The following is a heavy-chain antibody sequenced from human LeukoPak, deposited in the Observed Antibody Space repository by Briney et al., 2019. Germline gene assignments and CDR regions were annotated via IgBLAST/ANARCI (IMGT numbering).Heavy chain of an antibody. CDR2: ISDTSTYI. V-gene: IGHV3-21*01. D-gene: IGHD6-19*01. J-gene: IGHJ4*02. Sequence: GGSLRLSCAASGFTFSSYWMSWARQAPGKGLEWVSSISDTSTYIYYADSVKGRFTISRDNAKNSLYLQMNSLRAEDTAVYHCARGGYSSSWGDFDYWGQGTLVTVSS. CDR1: GFTFSSYW. CDR3: ARGGYSSSWGDFDY.